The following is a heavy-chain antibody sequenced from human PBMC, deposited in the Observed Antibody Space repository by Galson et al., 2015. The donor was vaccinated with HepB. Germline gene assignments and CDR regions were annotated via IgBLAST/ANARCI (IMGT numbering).Heavy chain of an antibody. Sequence: SLRLSCAASGFTFSSYEMNWVRQAPGKGLEWVSYISSSGSTIYYADSVKGRFTISRDNAKNSLYLQMNSLRAEDTAVYYCARDSTYDSSGYYLSGAFDIWGQGTMVTVSS. J-gene: IGHJ3*02. D-gene: IGHD3-22*01. CDR1: GFTFSSYE. CDR3: ARDSTYDSSGYYLSGAFDI. CDR2: ISSSGSTI. V-gene: IGHV3-48*03.